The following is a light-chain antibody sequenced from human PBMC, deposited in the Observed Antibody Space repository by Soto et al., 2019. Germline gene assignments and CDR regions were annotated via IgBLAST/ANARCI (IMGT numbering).Light chain of an antibody. CDR3: NQNGSSPSGT. J-gene: IGKJ3*01. CDR2: GAS. CDR1: QSISSSY. Sequence: EIVLTQSPGTLSLSPGERATLSCRASQSISSSYLAWYQQKPGKATRLVIYGASSRATGIPDRFSGSGSGTNFTRTISSLQPEDFAVYDSNQNGSSPSGTVAPGTKVDIK. V-gene: IGKV3-20*01.